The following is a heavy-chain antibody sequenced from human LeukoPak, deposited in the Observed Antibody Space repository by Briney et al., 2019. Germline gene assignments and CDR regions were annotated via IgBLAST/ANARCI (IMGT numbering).Heavy chain of an antibody. J-gene: IGHJ4*02. Sequence: PSETLSLTCAVYGGSFTGYYWTWIRQPPGKGLEWIGRIYNSGSTNYNPSLNSRVTISVDTSKNQFSLKLNSVTAADTAVYYCARQTGSGLFILPGGQGTLVTVSS. CDR3: ARQTGSGLFILP. CDR1: GGSFTGYY. V-gene: IGHV4-59*08. D-gene: IGHD3/OR15-3a*01. CDR2: IYNSGST.